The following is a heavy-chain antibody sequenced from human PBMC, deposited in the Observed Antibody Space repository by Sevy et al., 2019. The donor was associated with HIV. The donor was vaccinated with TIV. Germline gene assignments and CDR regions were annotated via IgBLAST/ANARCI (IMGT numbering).Heavy chain of an antibody. V-gene: IGHV3-7*01. J-gene: IGHJ3*02. CDR1: GFTFSSHY. CDR2: IKQDGSDK. D-gene: IGHD3-22*01. Sequence: QLGGPLRLSCAASGFTFSSHYMSWVRQAPGKGLEWVANIKQDGSDKFYVESVKGRFTISRDNAKNSLYLQLSSLRAEDTAMYFCAREALYYYDSERHYDDAFDMWGPGTMVTVSS. CDR3: AREALYYYDSERHYDDAFDM.